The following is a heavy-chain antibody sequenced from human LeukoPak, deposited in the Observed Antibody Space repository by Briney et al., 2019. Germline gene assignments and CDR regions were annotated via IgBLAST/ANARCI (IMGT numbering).Heavy chain of an antibody. CDR1: GFTFSNAW. D-gene: IGHD7-27*01. CDR2: ISSSSSTI. Sequence: GGSLRLSCAASGFTFSNAWMSWVRQAPGKGLEWVSYISSSSSTIYYADSVKGRFTISRDNAKNSLYLQMNSLRAEDTAVYYCARITGDWFDPWGQGTLVTVSS. CDR3: ARITGDWFDP. V-gene: IGHV3-48*04. J-gene: IGHJ5*02.